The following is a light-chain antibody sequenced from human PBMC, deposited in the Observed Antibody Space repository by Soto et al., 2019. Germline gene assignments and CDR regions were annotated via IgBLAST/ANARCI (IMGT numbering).Light chain of an antibody. Sequence: QLVLTQPASLSGSPGQSITISCTGTSSDVGGYIWVSWYQHHPGKAPKLVIYDVYQRPSGVSSRFSGSKSGNTAFLTISGLQTEDEADYYCVSYTSRSTYVFGSGTKVTVL. CDR2: DVY. CDR1: SSDVGGYIW. CDR3: VSYTSRSTYV. J-gene: IGLJ1*01. V-gene: IGLV2-14*01.